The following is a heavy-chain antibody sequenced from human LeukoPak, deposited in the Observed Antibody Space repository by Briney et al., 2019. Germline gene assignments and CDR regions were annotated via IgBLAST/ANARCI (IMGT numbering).Heavy chain of an antibody. V-gene: IGHV1-69*13. Sequence: SVKVSCKASGGTYSSYAISWVRQAPGQGLEWMGGIIPIFGTANYAQKFQGRVTITADESTSTAYMELSSLRSEDTAVYYCARDGYSYGYFDYWGQGTLVTVSS. CDR2: IIPIFGTA. D-gene: IGHD5-18*01. J-gene: IGHJ4*02. CDR3: ARDGYSYGYFDY. CDR1: GGTYSSYA.